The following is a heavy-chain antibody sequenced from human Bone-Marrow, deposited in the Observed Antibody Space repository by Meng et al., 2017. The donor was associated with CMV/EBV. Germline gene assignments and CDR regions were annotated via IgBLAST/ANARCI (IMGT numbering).Heavy chain of an antibody. D-gene: IGHD1-26*01. CDR1: GDSFTSYD. J-gene: IGHJ4*02. CDR3: ARKWSPVGGGGY. Sequence: QVQLVQSGAEVKKPGASVKVSCKASGDSFTSYDINWVRQAAGQGLEWMGWMKPNSGNTGYAQKFQGRVTMTRNTSISTAYMELSSLRSEDTAVYYCARKWSPVGGGGYWGQGTLVTVSS. V-gene: IGHV1-8*02. CDR2: MKPNSGNT.